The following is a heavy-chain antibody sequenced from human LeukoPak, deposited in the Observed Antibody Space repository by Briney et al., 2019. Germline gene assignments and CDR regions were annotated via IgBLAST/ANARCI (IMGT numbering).Heavy chain of an antibody. J-gene: IGHJ4*02. V-gene: IGHV6-1*01. CDR2: TYYRSTWSF. CDR3: ARGKYTSFDT. D-gene: IGHD2-2*01. Sequence: SQTLSLTCDISGDSLFTNGVAWNWIRQSPWRCLEWLGRTYYRSTWSFESALSVKSRIPLNADTSKSQFSLQLSSVTPEDTGVYYCARGKYTSFDTWGQGTLVTVSS. CDR1: GDSLFTNGVA.